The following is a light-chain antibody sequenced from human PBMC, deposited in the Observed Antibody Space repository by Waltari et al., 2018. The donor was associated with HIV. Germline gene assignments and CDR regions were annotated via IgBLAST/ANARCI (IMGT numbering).Light chain of an antibody. J-gene: IGLJ1*01. CDR3: QSFDSSLNAYV. Sequence: QSVLTQAPSVSGAPGQRVTLSCTGSSPNIGADFDVLWYQLLPGSSPKLLIFANSNRPSGVPDRFSGSKSGTSASLAITGLHPEDEAEYYCQSFDSSLNAYVFGTGTTVIVL. CDR1: SPNIGADFD. V-gene: IGLV1-40*01. CDR2: ANS.